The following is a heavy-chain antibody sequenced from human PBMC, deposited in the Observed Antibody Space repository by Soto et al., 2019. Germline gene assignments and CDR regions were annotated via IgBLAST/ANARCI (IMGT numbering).Heavy chain of an antibody. CDR1: GGSISSYY. J-gene: IGHJ5*02. D-gene: IGHD1-26*01. V-gene: IGHV4-59*01. Sequence: PSETLSLTCSVSGGSISSYYWSWIRQPPGKGLEWIGYIYYSGSTNYNPSLKSRVTISVDTSKNQFSLKLSSVTAADTAVYYCARDRPGGSYYPGPWGQGTLVTVSS. CDR3: ARDRPGGSYYPGP. CDR2: IYYSGST.